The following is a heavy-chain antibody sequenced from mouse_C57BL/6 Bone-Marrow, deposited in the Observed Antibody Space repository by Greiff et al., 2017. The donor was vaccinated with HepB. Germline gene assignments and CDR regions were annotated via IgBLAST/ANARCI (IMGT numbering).Heavy chain of an antibody. Sequence: EVQVVESEGGLVQPGSSMKLSCTASGFTFSDYYMAWVRQVPEKGLEWVANINYDGSSTYYLDSLKSRFIISRDNAKNILYLQMSSLKSEDTATYYCARESPRAYFDVWGTGTTVTVSS. CDR3: ARESPRAYFDV. V-gene: IGHV5-16*01. CDR1: GFTFSDYY. D-gene: IGHD3-1*01. CDR2: INYDGSST. J-gene: IGHJ1*03.